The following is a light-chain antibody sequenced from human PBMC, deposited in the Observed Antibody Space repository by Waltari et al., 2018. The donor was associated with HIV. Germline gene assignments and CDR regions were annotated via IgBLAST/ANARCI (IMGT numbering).Light chain of an antibody. CDR2: DVS. V-gene: IGLV2-11*01. CDR1: SSDVGGYNY. CDR3: CSDAGSYTR. J-gene: IGLJ2*01. Sequence: QSALTQPRSVSGSPGQSVTFSCTGTSSDVGGYNYVSWYQQHPGKAPKLMIYDVSKRPTGVPDRFSGSKSCNTASLTISGLQAEDDADYYCCSDAGSYTRFGGGTKLTVL.